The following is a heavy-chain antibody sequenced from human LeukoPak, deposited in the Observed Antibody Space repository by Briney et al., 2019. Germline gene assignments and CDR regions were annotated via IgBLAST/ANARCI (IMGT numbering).Heavy chain of an antibody. CDR1: GFTFSSYA. Sequence: PGGSLRLSCAASGFTFSSYAMSWVRQAPGKGLEWVSAISGSGGSTYYADSVKGRFTISRDNSKNTLYLQMNSLRAEDTAVYYCAKDLNPYSRQIWDYWGQGTLVTVSS. CDR2: ISGSGGST. J-gene: IGHJ4*02. D-gene: IGHD6-13*01. CDR3: AKDLNPYSRQIWDY. V-gene: IGHV3-23*01.